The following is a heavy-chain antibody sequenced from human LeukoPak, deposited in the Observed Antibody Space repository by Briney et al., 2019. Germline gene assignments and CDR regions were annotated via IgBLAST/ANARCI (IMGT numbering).Heavy chain of an antibody. D-gene: IGHD3-3*01. CDR3: ARDRTPYDFWSGRTLYSGYDYCDY. CDR2: ISGSGDKT. J-gene: IGHJ4*02. V-gene: IGHV3-23*01. CDR1: GFTFSNAG. Sequence: PGGSLRLSCEASGFTFSNAGMTWVRQAPGRGLEWVSAISGSGDKTYSAHSVKGRFTISRDNSKNKMYIQMNSLRAEDTAVYYCARDRTPYDFWSGRTLYSGYDYCDYWGQGTLVTVSS.